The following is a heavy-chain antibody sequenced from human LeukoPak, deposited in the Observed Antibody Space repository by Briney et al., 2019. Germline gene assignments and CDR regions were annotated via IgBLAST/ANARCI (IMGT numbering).Heavy chain of an antibody. CDR3: ATPIRRYYYYYMDV. CDR1: GFTFSSYA. Sequence: GGSLRLSCAASGFTFSSYAMHWVRQAPGKGLEWVAVISYDGSNKYYADSVKGRFTISRDNSKNTLYLQMNSLRAEDTAVYYCATPIRRYYYYYMDVWGKGTTVTVSS. V-gene: IGHV3-30-3*01. D-gene: IGHD2-2*02. J-gene: IGHJ6*03. CDR2: ISYDGSNK.